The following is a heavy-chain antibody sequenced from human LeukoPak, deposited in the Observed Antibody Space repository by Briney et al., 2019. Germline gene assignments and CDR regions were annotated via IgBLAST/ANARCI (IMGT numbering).Heavy chain of an antibody. D-gene: IGHD3-10*01. J-gene: IGHJ4*02. CDR1: Y. V-gene: IGHV4-34*01. Sequence: YWXWXXXXXGKGLXWXGEINHSGSTNYNPSLTSRGTISVEKTKKKCSLTQRSVTAADTAVYYCARLNGLWFWELPFDYWGQGTLVTVSS. CDR3: ARLNGLWFWELPFDY. CDR2: INHSGST.